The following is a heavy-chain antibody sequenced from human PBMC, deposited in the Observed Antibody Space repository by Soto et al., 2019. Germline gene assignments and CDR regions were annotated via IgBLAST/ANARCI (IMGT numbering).Heavy chain of an antibody. CDR2: MYHSGST. J-gene: IGHJ4*02. V-gene: IGHV4-30-2*01. CDR1: GGSISSGGFS. CDR3: ARHHDS. Sequence: TCAVSGGSISSGGFSWSWIRQPPGKGLEWIGYMYHSGSTYYNPSLKSRVTISVDTSKNQFSLKLSSVTAADTAVYYCARHHDSWGQGTLVTVSS.